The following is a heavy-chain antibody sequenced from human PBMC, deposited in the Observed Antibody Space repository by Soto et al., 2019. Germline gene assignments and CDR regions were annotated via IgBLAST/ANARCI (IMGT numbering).Heavy chain of an antibody. V-gene: IGHV1-69*12. Sequence: QVQLVQSGAEVKKPESSVKVSCKAPGGTFSTYAISWVRQAPGQGLEWMGGIIPMFGTANYAQRFQDRVTSTADASTNTVYMELSSLRSEDTAVYFCARGIQLWLRRINNGYSGWGQGTLVTVSS. D-gene: IGHD5-18*01. J-gene: IGHJ4*02. CDR3: ARGIQLWLRRINNGYSG. CDR2: IIPMFGTA. CDR1: GGTFSTYA.